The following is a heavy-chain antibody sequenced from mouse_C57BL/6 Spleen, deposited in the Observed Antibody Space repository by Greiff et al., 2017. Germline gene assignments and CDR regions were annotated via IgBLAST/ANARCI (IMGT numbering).Heavy chain of an antibody. Sequence: QVHVKQSGAELVRPGASVKLSCKASGYTFTDYYINWGKQRPGQGLEWIARIYPGSGNTYYNEKFKGKATLTAEKSSSTAYMQLSSLTSEDSAVYFCAREGGYYPAWFAYWGQGTLVTVSA. CDR3: AREGGYYPAWFAY. CDR2: IYPGSGNT. CDR1: GYTFTDYY. D-gene: IGHD2-3*01. V-gene: IGHV1-76*01. J-gene: IGHJ3*01.